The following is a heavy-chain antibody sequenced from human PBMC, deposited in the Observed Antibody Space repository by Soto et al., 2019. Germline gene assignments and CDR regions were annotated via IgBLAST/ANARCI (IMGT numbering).Heavy chain of an antibody. D-gene: IGHD1-26*01. V-gene: IGHV4-31*03. CDR3: ARFVIQGSSYAFDI. CDR2: IYYSGST. J-gene: IGHJ3*02. CDR1: GGSISSGGYY. Sequence: SETLSLTCTVSGGSISSGGYYWSWIRQHPGKGLEWIGYIYYSGSTYYNPSLKSRVTISVDTSKNQFSLKLSSVTAADTAVYYCARFVIQGSSYAFDIWGQGTMVTVSS.